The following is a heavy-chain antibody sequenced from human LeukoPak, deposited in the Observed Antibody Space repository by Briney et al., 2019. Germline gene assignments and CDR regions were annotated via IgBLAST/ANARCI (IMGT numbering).Heavy chain of an antibody. Sequence: PGGSLRLSCAASGFTFSSYAMSWVRQAPGKGLEWVANIKQDGSEKYYVDSVKGRFTISRDNAKNSLYLQMNSLRAEDTAVYYCARDLYGRYCSSTSCSNTFDYWGQGTLVTVSS. CDR1: GFTFSSYA. V-gene: IGHV3-7*01. CDR3: ARDLYGRYCSSTSCSNTFDY. CDR2: IKQDGSEK. D-gene: IGHD2-2*01. J-gene: IGHJ4*02.